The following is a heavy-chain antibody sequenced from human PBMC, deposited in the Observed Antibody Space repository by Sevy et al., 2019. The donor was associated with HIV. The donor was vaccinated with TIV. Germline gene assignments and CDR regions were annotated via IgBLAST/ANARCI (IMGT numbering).Heavy chain of an antibody. CDR2: IWHDGSNK. V-gene: IGHV3-30*01. Sequence: GESLKISCAASGFTFNNYAMHWVRQAPGKGLEWVAFIWHDGSNKYMADSVKGRFTISRDNSKNTLFLQMNSLTVEDTAVYYCARETDNSARWLDPWGQGTLVTVSS. D-gene: IGHD4-4*01. J-gene: IGHJ5*02. CDR1: GFTFNNYA. CDR3: ARETDNSARWLDP.